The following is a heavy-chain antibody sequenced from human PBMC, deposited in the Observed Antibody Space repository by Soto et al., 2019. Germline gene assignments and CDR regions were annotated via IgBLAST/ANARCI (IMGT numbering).Heavy chain of an antibody. CDR3: ARLISGGRGVDY. D-gene: IGHD3-10*01. CDR1: GDSVSSNSAA. CDR2: TYYRSEWYN. J-gene: IGHJ4*02. Sequence: KPSETLSLTCAISGDSVSSNSAAWTWIRQSPSRGLEWLGRTYYRSEWYNDYAVSVKSRIRINPDTSKNQFSLQLDSVTPDDTALYYCARLISGGRGVDYWGQGTLVTVSS. V-gene: IGHV6-1*01.